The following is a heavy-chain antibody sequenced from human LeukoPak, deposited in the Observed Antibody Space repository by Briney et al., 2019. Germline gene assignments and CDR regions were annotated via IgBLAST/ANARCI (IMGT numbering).Heavy chain of an antibody. J-gene: IGHJ4*02. CDR2: IYHSGST. Sequence: SETLSLTCTVSGGSISSGVYYWSWIRQPPGKGLEWIGSIYHSGSTYYNPSLKSRVTISVDTSKNQFSLKLSSVTAADTAVYYCARASTYYYDSSGFNYWGQGTLVTVSS. D-gene: IGHD3-22*01. CDR3: ARASTYYYDSSGFNY. CDR1: GGSISSGVYY. V-gene: IGHV4-39*07.